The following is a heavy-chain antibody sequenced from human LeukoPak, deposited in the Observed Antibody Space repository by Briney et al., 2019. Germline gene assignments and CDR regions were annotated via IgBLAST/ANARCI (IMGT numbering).Heavy chain of an antibody. J-gene: IGHJ4*02. CDR3: ARDYGDHRVDY. V-gene: IGHV4-4*02. Sequence: PSGTLSLTCAVSGGSISSSNWWSWVRQPPGKGLEWIGEIYHSGKTYYNPSLKSRITISIDTSKKQFALKLSSVTAADTAVYYCARDYGDHRVDYWGRGTLVTVSS. CDR1: GGSISSSNW. CDR2: IYHSGKT. D-gene: IGHD4-17*01.